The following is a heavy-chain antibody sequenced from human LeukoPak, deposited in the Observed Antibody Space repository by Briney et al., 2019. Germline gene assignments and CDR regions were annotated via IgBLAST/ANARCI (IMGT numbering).Heavy chain of an antibody. V-gene: IGHV3-30*02. CDR2: IRYDGSNK. D-gene: IGHD3-3*01. J-gene: IGHJ4*02. Sequence: PGGSLRLSCAASGFTFNSYGMHWVRQAPGKGLEWVAFIRYDGSNKYYADSVKGRFTISRDNSKSALFLHMDTVRADDTAFYYCAKDSPPTSEWLPDYWGQGTLVSISS. CDR3: AKDSPPTSEWLPDY. CDR1: GFTFNSYG.